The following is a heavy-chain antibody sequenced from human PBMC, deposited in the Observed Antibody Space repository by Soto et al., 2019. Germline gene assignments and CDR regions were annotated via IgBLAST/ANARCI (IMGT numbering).Heavy chain of an antibody. CDR1: GYTFSSYA. J-gene: IGHJ3*02. Sequence: ASVKVSCKASGYTFSSYAMHWVRQAPGQGLEWMGWINAGNGNTKYSQKFQGRVTITRDTSASTAYMDLSSLRSEDTAVYYCARDRSYYDYVWGTSRYTFDIWGQGTMVTVS. CDR3: ARDRSYYDYVWGTSRYTFDI. D-gene: IGHD3-16*02. CDR2: INAGNGNT. V-gene: IGHV1-3*01.